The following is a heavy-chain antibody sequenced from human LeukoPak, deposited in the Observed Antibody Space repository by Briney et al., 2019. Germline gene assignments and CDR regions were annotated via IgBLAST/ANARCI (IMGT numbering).Heavy chain of an antibody. Sequence: GGSLRLSCGASGFTFSNYAMSWVRQAPGKGLEWDSGINDNGSTRFYADSVKGRFTISRDNSQYTLYLQMNSLRAEDTAVYYCTKGLWAGVSAARDSGQGALVTVSS. CDR3: TKGLWAGVSAARD. J-gene: IGHJ4*02. CDR2: INDNGSTR. V-gene: IGHV3-23*01. CDR1: GFTFSNYA. D-gene: IGHD2-8*01.